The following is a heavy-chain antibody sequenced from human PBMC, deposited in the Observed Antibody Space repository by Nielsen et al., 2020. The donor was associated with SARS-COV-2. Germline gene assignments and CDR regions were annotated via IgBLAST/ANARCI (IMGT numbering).Heavy chain of an antibody. Sequence: GSLKISCAASGFTFSNYIMSWVRQAPGKGLEWVSSITAPGSYTYYAGSVKGRFTISRDNAQNSLYLQMNSLRVEDTGVYYCARDPGVGVGEDGFDIWGQGTMVTVSS. CDR3: ARDPGVGVGEDGFDI. D-gene: IGHD2-2*01. CDR2: ITAPGSYT. J-gene: IGHJ3*02. V-gene: IGHV3-21*01. CDR1: GFTFSNYI.